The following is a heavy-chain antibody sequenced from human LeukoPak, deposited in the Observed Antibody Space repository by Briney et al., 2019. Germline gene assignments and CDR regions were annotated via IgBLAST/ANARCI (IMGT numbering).Heavy chain of an antibody. CDR1: GGSLSSYY. CDR3: ARSVYAMNFDY. V-gene: IGHV4-59*08. D-gene: IGHD2-8*01. CDR2: IYYSGST. J-gene: IGHJ4*02. Sequence: SETLSLTCTVSGGSLSSYYWSWIRQPPGKGLEWIGYIYYSGSTNYNPSLKSRVTISVDTSKNQFSLKLSSVTAADTAVYYCARSVYAMNFDYWGQGTLVTVSS.